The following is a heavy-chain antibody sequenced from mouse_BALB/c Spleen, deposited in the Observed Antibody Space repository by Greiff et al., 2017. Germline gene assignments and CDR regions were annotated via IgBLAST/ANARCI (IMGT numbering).Heavy chain of an antibody. Sequence: EVHLVESGGGLVKPGGSLKLSCAASGFTFSSYAMSWVRQTPEKRLEWVASISSGGSTYYPDSVKGRFTISRDNARNILYLQMSSLRSEDTAMYYCAREGIHYYGYVDYWGQGTTLTVSS. D-gene: IGHD1-2*01. J-gene: IGHJ2*01. CDR3: AREGIHYYGYVDY. V-gene: IGHV5-6-5*01. CDR1: GFTFSSYA. CDR2: ISSGGST.